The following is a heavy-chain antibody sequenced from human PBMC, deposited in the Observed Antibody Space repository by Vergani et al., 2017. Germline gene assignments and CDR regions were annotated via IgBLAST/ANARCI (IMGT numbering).Heavy chain of an antibody. V-gene: IGHV3-33*01. Sequence: QVQLVESGGGVVQPGRSLRLSCAASGFTFSSYGMHWVRQAPGKGLEWVAVIWYDGSNKDYADSVKGRFTISRDNSKNTLYLQMNSLRAEDTAVYYCATHCSSTSCSGYWGQGTLVTVSS. J-gene: IGHJ4*02. CDR1: GFTFSSYG. CDR2: IWYDGSNK. CDR3: ATHCSSTSCSGY. D-gene: IGHD2-2*01.